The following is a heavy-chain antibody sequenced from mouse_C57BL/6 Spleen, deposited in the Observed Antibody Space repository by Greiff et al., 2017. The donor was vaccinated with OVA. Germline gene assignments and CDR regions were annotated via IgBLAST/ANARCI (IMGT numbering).Heavy chain of an antibody. CDR3: ARDYGSSRYFDV. Sequence: VQLQQSGAELVRPGSSVKLSCKASGYTFTSYWLHWVKQRPIQGLEWIGNIDPSDSETHYNQKFKDKATLTVDKSSSTAYMQLSSLTSEDSAVYYCARDYGSSRYFDVWGTGTTVTVSS. CDR1: GYTFTSYW. D-gene: IGHD1-1*01. CDR2: IDPSDSET. J-gene: IGHJ1*03. V-gene: IGHV1-52*01.